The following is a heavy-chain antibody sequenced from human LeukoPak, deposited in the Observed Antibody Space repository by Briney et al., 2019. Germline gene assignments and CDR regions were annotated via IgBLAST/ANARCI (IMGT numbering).Heavy chain of an antibody. J-gene: IGHJ4*02. CDR1: GGTFSSYA. D-gene: IGHD5-18*01. Sequence: ASVKVSCKASGGTFSSYAISWVRQAPGQGLEWMGGITPIFGTANYAQKFQGRVTITADESTSTAYMELSSLRSEDTAVYYCASRGYSYGRQGYFDYWGQGTLVTVSS. V-gene: IGHV1-69*13. CDR3: ASRGYSYGRQGYFDY. CDR2: ITPIFGTA.